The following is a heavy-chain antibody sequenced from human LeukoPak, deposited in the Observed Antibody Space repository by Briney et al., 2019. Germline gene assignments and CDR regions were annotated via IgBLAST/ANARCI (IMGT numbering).Heavy chain of an antibody. V-gene: IGHV3-53*01. Sequence: GGSLRLSCAASGFTFSKYYMSWVRQAPGKGLEWVSVIYSGGSTYYADSVKGRFTISRDNSQNTLYLQMNSLRAEDTAVYYCARGRDPLQPLDYWGQGTLVTVSS. CDR3: ARGRDPLQPLDY. J-gene: IGHJ4*02. CDR2: IYSGGST. CDR1: GFTFSKYY. D-gene: IGHD2-2*01.